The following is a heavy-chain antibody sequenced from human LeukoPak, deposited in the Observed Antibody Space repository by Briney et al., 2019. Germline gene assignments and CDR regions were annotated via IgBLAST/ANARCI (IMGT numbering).Heavy chain of an antibody. V-gene: IGHV3-69-1*02. CDR1: GLSISDNY. Sequence: GGSLRLSCAASGLSISDNYMSWVRQAPGKGLEWVSIIHSGGNIYYADSVKGRFTISRDNAKNSLYLQMNSLRAEDTAVYYCARDDRVATIQYYFDYWGQGTLVTVSS. D-gene: IGHD5-12*01. J-gene: IGHJ4*02. CDR3: ARDDRVATIQYYFDY. CDR2: IHSGGNI.